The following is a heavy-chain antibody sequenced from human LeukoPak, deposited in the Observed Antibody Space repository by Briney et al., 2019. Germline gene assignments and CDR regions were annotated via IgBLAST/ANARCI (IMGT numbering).Heavy chain of an antibody. CDR2: INHSGST. CDR1: GGSFSGYY. V-gene: IGHV4-34*01. CDR3: ARDVRHRYCSSSSCHWGWLDP. D-gene: IGHD2-2*01. J-gene: IGHJ5*02. Sequence: SETLSLTCAVYGGSFSGYYWSWIRQPPGKGLEWIGEINHSGSTNYNPSLKSRVTISVDTSKNQFSLKLSSVTAADTAVYYCARDVRHRYCSSSSCHWGWLDPWGQGTLVTVSS.